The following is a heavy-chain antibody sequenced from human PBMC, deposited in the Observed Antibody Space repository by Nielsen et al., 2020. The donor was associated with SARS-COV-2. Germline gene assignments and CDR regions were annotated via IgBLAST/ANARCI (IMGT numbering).Heavy chain of an antibody. CDR3: ARDRFGEFGTEGYYYYGMDV. CDR2: IYYGGST. J-gene: IGHJ6*02. V-gene: IGHV4-59*01. D-gene: IGHD3-10*01. Sequence: WIRQPPGKGLEWIGYIYYGGSTNYNPSLKSRVTISVDTSKNQFSLKLSSVTAADTAVYYCARDRFGEFGTEGYYYYGMDVWGQGTTVTVSS.